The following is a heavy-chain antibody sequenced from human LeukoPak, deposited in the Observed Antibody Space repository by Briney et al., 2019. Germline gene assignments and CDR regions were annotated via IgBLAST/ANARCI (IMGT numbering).Heavy chain of an antibody. CDR3: ASTQNSGSYPFDY. V-gene: IGHV1-18*01. CDR1: GYTFSSYG. D-gene: IGHD1-26*01. CDR2: ISAYNGNT. Sequence: GASVKVSCKASGYTFSSYGISWVRQAPGQGLEWVGWISAYNGNTNYAQKLQGRVTMTTDTSTSTAYMELRSLRSDYTAVYYCASTQNSGSYPFDYWGQGTLVTVSS. J-gene: IGHJ4*02.